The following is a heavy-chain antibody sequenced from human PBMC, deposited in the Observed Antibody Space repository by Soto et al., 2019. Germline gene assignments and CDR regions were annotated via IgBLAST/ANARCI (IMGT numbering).Heavy chain of an antibody. D-gene: IGHD1-26*01. CDR3: GRRLTTTVHAMGY. Sequence: QVKLEESGAGVVQPGRSLRRSCKGSGFTFSPYAIQWVRQAPGKGLEWVAAISDDGTNKHTAYSVKGRFTISRDNSRNTVYLQVNSLSVEDTAVYCCGRRLTTTVHAMGYWGQGTPVTVSS. CDR2: ISDDGTNK. V-gene: IGHV3-30-3*01. J-gene: IGHJ4*02. CDR1: GFTFSPYA.